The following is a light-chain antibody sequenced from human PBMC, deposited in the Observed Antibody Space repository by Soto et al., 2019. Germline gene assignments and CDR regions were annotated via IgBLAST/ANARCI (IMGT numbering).Light chain of an antibody. J-gene: IGLJ2*01. CDR3: SSFAGNNNLV. V-gene: IGLV2-8*01. CDR2: EVS. CDR1: SSDVGGYNY. Sequence: QCALTQPPSASGSPGQSVTISCTGTSSDVGGYNYVSWYQQHPGKAPKLMISEVSKRPSGVPDRFSGSKSGNTASLTVSGLQAEDEADYYCSSFAGNNNLVSGGGTKLTVL.